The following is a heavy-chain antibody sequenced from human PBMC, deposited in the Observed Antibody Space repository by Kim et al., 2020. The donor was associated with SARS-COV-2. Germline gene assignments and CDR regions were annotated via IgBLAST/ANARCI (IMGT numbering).Heavy chain of an antibody. CDR3: GSGYYQDY. J-gene: IGHJ4*02. V-gene: IGHV1-24*01. Sequence: DRETIYAQKFQGRGTMTEDTSTDTAYMELSSLRSEDTAVYYCGSGYYQDYWGQGTLVTVSS. CDR2: DRET. D-gene: IGHD3-3*01.